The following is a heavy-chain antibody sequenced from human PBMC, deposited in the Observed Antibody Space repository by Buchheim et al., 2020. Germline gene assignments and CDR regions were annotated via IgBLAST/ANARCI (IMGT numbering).Heavy chain of an antibody. CDR2: IDWDDDK. CDR1: GFSLSTSGMC. J-gene: IGHJ6*02. CDR3: ARTRFDWSRNGYYGMDV. D-gene: IGHD3-9*01. Sequence: QVTLRESGPALVKPTQTLTLTCTFSGFSLSTSGMCVSWIRQPPGKALEWLARIDWDDDKYYSTSLKTRLTISKDTSKNQVGLTMTNMDPVDTATYYCARTRFDWSRNGYYGMDVWGQGTT. V-gene: IGHV2-70*15.